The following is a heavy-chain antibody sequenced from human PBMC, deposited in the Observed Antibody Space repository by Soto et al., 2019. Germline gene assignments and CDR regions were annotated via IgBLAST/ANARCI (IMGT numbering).Heavy chain of an antibody. J-gene: IGHJ4*02. Sequence: QVQLQQWGAGLLKPSETLSLTCAVYGGSFSGYYWSWIRQPPGKGLEWIGEINHSGSTNYNPSLTRRVTISVDTSKNQFSLKLSSVTAADTAVYYCARDGGNSGRYFDYWGQGTLVTVSS. CDR1: GGSFSGYY. CDR3: ARDGGNSGRYFDY. D-gene: IGHD2-21*02. V-gene: IGHV4-34*01. CDR2: INHSGST.